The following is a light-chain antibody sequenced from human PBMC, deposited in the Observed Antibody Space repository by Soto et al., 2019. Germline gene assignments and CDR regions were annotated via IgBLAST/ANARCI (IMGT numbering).Light chain of an antibody. CDR3: QQSSTAPYT. CDR2: AAS. V-gene: IGKV1-39*01. Sequence: DIQMTQSPFSLSASVGDRVTITCRASQNINSLLNWFQQKPGKAPELLSFAASHLQSGVPSRFSCSGSGTDFTLTIISLQPEDFATYYCQQSSTAPYTFGQGTNVDIK. J-gene: IGKJ2*01. CDR1: QNINSL.